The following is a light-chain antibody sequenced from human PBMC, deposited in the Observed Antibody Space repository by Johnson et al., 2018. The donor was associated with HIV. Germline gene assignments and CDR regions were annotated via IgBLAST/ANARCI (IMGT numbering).Light chain of an antibody. CDR1: SSNIGNNY. V-gene: IGLV1-51*02. J-gene: IGLJ1*01. Sequence: QSVLKQPPSVSAAPRQKVTISCSGSSSNIGNNYVSWYQQLPGTAPKLLIYENNKRPSGIPDRFSGSKSGTSATLGITGLQTGDEADYYCGTWDNSLNPAYVFGTGTKVTVL. CDR2: ENN. CDR3: GTWDNSLNPAYV.